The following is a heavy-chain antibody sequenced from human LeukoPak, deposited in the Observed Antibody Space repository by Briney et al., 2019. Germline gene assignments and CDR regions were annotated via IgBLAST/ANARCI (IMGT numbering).Heavy chain of an antibody. CDR2: ISSSSSYI. CDR1: GFTFSSYS. D-gene: IGHD3-10*01. CDR3: ARPLVRGVIFYGMDV. J-gene: IGHJ6*02. V-gene: IGHV3-21*01. Sequence: GGSLRLSCAASGFTFSSYSMNWVRQAPGKGLEWASSISSSSSYIYYADSVKGRFTISRDNAKNSLYLQMNSLRAEDTAVYYCARPLVRGVIFYGMDVWGQGTTVTVSS.